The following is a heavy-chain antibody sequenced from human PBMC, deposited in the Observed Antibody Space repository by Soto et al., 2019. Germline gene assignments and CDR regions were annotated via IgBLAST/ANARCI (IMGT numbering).Heavy chain of an antibody. V-gene: IGHV1-24*01. D-gene: IGHD1-26*01. J-gene: IGHJ6*03. CDR3: ATGRSGSGDYYYYYMDV. Sequence: ASVKVSCKVSGYTLTELSMHWVRQAPGKGLEWMGGFDPEDGETIYAQKFQGRVTMTEDTSTDTAYMELSSLRSEDTAVYYCATGRSGSGDYYYYYMDVWGKGTTVTVSS. CDR1: GYTLTELS. CDR2: FDPEDGET.